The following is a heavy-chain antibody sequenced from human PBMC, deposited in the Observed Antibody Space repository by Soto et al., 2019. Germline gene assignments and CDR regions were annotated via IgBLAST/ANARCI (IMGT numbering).Heavy chain of an antibody. D-gene: IGHD2-2*01. CDR1: GFTFDDYA. V-gene: IGHV3-9*01. CDR2: ISWNSGSI. CDR3: AKTSSPTDYYYYYYMDV. J-gene: IGHJ6*03. Sequence: GGSLRLSCAASGFTFDDYAMHWVRQAPGKGLEWVSGISWNSGSIGYADSVKGRFTISRDNAKNSLYLQMNSLRAEDTALYYCAKTSSPTDYYYYYYMDVWGKGTTVTVSS.